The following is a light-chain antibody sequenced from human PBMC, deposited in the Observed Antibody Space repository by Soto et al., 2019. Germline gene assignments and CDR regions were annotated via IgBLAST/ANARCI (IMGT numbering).Light chain of an antibody. CDR2: YAS. CDR3: QHYSNWPPT. CDR1: ESVHRH. V-gene: IGKV3-15*01. Sequence: EVVMTQSPATLSVSPGERVTLSCRASESVHRHLAWYQQKPGQGPSLLIYYASTRATGVPDRCTGSGSGTEFTLTISSPQSEHCGVSHFQHYSNWPPTLGPGTKVEIK. J-gene: IGKJ3*01.